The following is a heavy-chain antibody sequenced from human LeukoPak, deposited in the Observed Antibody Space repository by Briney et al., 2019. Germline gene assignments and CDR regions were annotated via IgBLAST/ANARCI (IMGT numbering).Heavy chain of an antibody. Sequence: SETLSLTCAVSGYSISSGYYGGWIRQPPGKGLEWIGSIYHSGSTYYNPSLKSRVTISVDTSNNQFSLKLSSVTAADTAVYYGTNLRHQLAPLDWGQGTLVTVSS. J-gene: IGHJ4*02. CDR1: GYSISSGYY. CDR3: TNLRHQLAPLD. CDR2: IYHSGST. D-gene: IGHD6-13*01. V-gene: IGHV4-38-2*01.